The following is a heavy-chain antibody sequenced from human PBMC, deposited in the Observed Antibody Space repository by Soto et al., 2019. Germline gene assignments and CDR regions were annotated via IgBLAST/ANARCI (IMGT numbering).Heavy chain of an antibody. J-gene: IGHJ5*02. CDR1: GFAFSSYA. CDR3: ARDSMTGLNWFDP. Sequence: PGVSLRLSCAACGFAFSSYAMSRVRQAPGKGLEWVSAVSDSGYTTYYAENVKGRFTISRDNSKNTLYLQMNSLRAEDTAVYYCARDSMTGLNWFDPWGQGTLVTVSS. V-gene: IGHV3-23*01. D-gene: IGHD3-9*01. CDR2: VSDSGYTT.